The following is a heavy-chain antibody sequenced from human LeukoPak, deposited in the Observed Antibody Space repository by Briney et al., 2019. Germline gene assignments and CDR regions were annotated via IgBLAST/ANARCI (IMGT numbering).Heavy chain of an antibody. CDR2: INSTGDST. V-gene: IGHV1-46*01. CDR1: GYTFTSYY. D-gene: IGHD3-22*01. J-gene: IGHJ5*02. CDR3: AREPNRARSGYLNWFDP. Sequence: ASVKVSCKASGYTFTSYYMHWVRQAPGQGLEWRVLINSTGDSTGYAQKFQSSVTMTRDMSTSTDFMEWSSLRSEDTAVYYCAREPNRARSGYLNWFDPWGQGTLVTVSS.